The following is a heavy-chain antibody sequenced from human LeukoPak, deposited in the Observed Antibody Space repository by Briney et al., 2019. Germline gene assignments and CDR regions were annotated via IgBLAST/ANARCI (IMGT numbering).Heavy chain of an antibody. CDR3: ARVASGSYSWFDP. CDR1: GFTFSSYW. Sequence: GGSLRLSCVASGFTFSSYWINWVRRAPGKGLEWVGNKKQDRSEKYYVDSVKGRLTISRDNARNSMDLQMNSLRGEDTAVYYCARVASGSYSWFDPWGQGTLVTVSS. J-gene: IGHJ5*02. V-gene: IGHV3-7*01. D-gene: IGHD1-26*01. CDR2: KKQDRSEK.